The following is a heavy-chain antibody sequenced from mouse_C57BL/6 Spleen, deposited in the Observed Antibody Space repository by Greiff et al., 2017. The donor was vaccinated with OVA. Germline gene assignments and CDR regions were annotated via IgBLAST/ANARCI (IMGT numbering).Heavy chain of an antibody. CDR3: ARNYYGSSPYWYFDV. V-gene: IGHV5-17*01. CDR2: ISSGSSTI. J-gene: IGHJ1*03. Sequence: EVNVVESGGGLVKPGRSLKLSCAASGFTFSDYGMHWVRQAPEKGLEWVAYISSGSSTIYYADTVKGRFTISRDNAKNTLFLQMTSLRSEDTAMYYCARNYYGSSPYWYFDVWGTGTTVTVSS. CDR1: GFTFSDYG. D-gene: IGHD1-1*01.